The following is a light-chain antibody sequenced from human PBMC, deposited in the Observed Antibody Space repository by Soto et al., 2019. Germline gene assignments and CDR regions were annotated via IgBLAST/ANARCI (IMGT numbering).Light chain of an antibody. CDR3: QQYENWPPMT. V-gene: IGKV3-15*01. Sequence: ETVMTQSPATLSVSAGERATLSCRASQTINNNLAWYQQKPGQAPRLLMFRTSTRATGVPARFSVSGSGTEFNLTISSLQSEDFAVYYCQQYENWPPMTFGQGIRLEIK. CDR2: RTS. J-gene: IGKJ5*01. CDR1: QTINNN.